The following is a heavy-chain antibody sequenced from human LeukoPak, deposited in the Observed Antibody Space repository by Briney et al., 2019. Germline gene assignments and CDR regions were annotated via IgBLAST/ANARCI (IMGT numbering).Heavy chain of an antibody. V-gene: IGHV3-23*01. D-gene: IGHD6-13*01. CDR3: AKEYSSSGYFDY. J-gene: IGHJ4*02. CDR2: ISGSGGKT. CDR1: GFTFSTYA. Sequence: GGSLGLSCTASGFTFSTYAISWVRQAPGKGLEWVSAISGSGGKTYYTDSVKGRFTITRDNSKNTLYLQMNSLRAEDTAVYYRAKEYSSSGYFDYWGQGTLVTVSS.